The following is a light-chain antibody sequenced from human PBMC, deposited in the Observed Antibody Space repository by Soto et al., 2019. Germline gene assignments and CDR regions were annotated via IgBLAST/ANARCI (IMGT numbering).Light chain of an antibody. J-gene: IGKJ5*01. CDR2: DAS. CDR1: QSVRSK. CDR3: QQYNDWPIT. V-gene: IGKV3-15*01. Sequence: EIVMTQSPVTLSVSPGEGASLSCRASQSVRSKLVWYLQIPDQPPRLLMYDASTRATGIPARFSGSGSGTEFTLTISRLQSEDFAVYYCQQYNDWPITLGQGTRLEIK.